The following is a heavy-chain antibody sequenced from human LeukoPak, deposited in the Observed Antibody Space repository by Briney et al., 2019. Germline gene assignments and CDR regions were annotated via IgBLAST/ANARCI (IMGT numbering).Heavy chain of an antibody. CDR3: ARGIRALLGSENYAFDI. Sequence: SQTLSLTCTVSGGSISSGGYYWSWIRQHPGKGLEWIGYIYYSGSTYYNPSLKSRVTISVDTSKNQFSLKLSSVTAADTAVYYCARGIRALLGSENYAFDIWGQGTMVTVSS. CDR1: GGSISSGGYY. D-gene: IGHD3-10*01. V-gene: IGHV4-31*03. CDR2: IYYSGST. J-gene: IGHJ3*02.